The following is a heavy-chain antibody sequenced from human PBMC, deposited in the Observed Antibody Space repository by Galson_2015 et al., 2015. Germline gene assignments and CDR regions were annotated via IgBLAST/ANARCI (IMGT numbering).Heavy chain of an antibody. Sequence: SLRLSCAASGFTFSSYGMHWVRQAPGKGLEWVAVISYDGSNKYYADSVKGRFTISRDNSKNTLYLQMNSLRAEDTAVYYCAKSGDFWSGLYYFDYWGQGTLVTVSS. CDR1: GFTFSSYG. J-gene: IGHJ4*02. CDR2: ISYDGSNK. CDR3: AKSGDFWSGLYYFDY. D-gene: IGHD3-3*01. V-gene: IGHV3-30*18.